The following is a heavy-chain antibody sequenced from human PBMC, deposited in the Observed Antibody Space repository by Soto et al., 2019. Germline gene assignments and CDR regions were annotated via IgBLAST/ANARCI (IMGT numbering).Heavy chain of an antibody. CDR3: ARAYGHGTNGVCYTGAMNY. CDR1: GGSFSGYY. V-gene: IGHV4-34*01. D-gene: IGHD2-8*01. J-gene: IGHJ4*02. CDR2: INHSGST. Sequence: SETLSLTCAVYGGSFSGYYWSWIRQPPGKGLEWIGEINHSGSTNYNPSLKSRVTISVDTAKNQFSLKRSSVTAADTAVYYCARAYGHGTNGVCYTGAMNYWGQGTLVTVSS.